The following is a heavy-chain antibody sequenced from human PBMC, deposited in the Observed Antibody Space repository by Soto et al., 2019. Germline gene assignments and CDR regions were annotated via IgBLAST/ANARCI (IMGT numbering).Heavy chain of an antibody. CDR2: IYYSGST. CDR1: GGSISGYY. Sequence: SETLSLTCTVSGGSISGYYWSWIRQPPGKGLEWIGYIYYSGSTNYNPSLKSRVTISLDTSKNQFSLKLSSVAAADTAVYYCARAGDYSYAGRLDPWGQGXLVTVSS. CDR3: ARAGDYSYAGRLDP. D-gene: IGHD3-10*01. V-gene: IGHV4-59*01. J-gene: IGHJ5*02.